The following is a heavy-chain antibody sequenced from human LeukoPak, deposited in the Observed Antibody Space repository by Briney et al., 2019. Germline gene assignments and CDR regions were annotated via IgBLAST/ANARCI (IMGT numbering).Heavy chain of an antibody. CDR3: ARGDLEVKALDY. Sequence: SVKVSCKASGGTFSSYAISWVRQAPGQGLEWMGGIIPIFGTANYAQKFQGRVTITTDESTSTAYMELSSLRPEDTAVYYCARGDLEVKALDYWGQGTLVTVSS. V-gene: IGHV1-69*05. CDR2: IIPIFGTA. CDR1: GGTFSSYA. D-gene: IGHD4-23*01. J-gene: IGHJ4*02.